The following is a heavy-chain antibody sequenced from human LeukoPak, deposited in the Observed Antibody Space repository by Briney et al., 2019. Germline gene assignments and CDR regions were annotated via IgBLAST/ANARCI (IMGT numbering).Heavy chain of an antibody. Sequence: PGGSLRFSGAASGFTFDDYAMHWVRQAPGKGLEWVSGISWNGRTIAYADSVKGRFTISRDNAKNSLYLQMSSLRAEDTALYYCAKDTAYTSGSSNFDHWGQGTLVTVSS. CDR3: AKDTAYTSGSSNFDH. V-gene: IGHV3-9*01. CDR1: GFTFDDYA. J-gene: IGHJ4*02. CDR2: ISWNGRTI. D-gene: IGHD6-19*01.